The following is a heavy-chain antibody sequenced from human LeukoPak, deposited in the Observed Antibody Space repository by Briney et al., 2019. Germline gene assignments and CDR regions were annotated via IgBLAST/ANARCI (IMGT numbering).Heavy chain of an antibody. CDR1: GFTFSAYT. CDR2: ISGNDYYI. Sequence: GGSLRLSCAASGFTFSAYTMNWVRQAPGKGLEWVSSISGNDYYIYYADSVKGRFTVSRDNAKNSLYLQMNSLTGEDTAVYYCAREDRESFDSWGQGTLVTVSS. D-gene: IGHD3-16*02. CDR3: AREDRESFDS. V-gene: IGHV3-21*06. J-gene: IGHJ5*01.